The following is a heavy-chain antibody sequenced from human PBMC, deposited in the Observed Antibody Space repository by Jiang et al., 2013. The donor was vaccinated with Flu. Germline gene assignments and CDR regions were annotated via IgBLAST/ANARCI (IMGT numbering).Heavy chain of an antibody. V-gene: IGHV1-2*06. D-gene: IGHD5-12*01. CDR2: INPNSGGT. CDR1: GYTFTGYY. CDR3: ARGLIGSGYDLDY. J-gene: IGHJ4*02. Sequence: VQLVESGAELKKPGASVKVSCNASGYTFTGYYMHWVRQAPGQGLEWMGRINPNSGGTDYAQKFQDRVTMTRDTSISTAYMELSRLISDDTAVYFCARGLIGSGYDLDYWGQGTLVTVSS.